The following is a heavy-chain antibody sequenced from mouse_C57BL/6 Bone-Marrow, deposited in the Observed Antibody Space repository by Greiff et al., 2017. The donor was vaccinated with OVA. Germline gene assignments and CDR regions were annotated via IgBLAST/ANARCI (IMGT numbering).Heavy chain of an antibody. D-gene: IGHD4-1*01. CDR1: GYTFTSYW. CDR2: IDPSDSYT. Sequence: QVQLQQPGAELVMPGASVKLSCKASGYTFTSYWMHWVKQRPGQGLEWIGEIDPSDSYTNYNQKFKGKSTLTVDKSSSTAYMQLSSLTSEDSAVYYCARMDGTPRWYFDVWGTGTTVTVSS. CDR3: ARMDGTPRWYFDV. V-gene: IGHV1-69*01. J-gene: IGHJ1*03.